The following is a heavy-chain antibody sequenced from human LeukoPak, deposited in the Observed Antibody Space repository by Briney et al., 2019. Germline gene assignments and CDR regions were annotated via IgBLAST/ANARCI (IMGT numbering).Heavy chain of an antibody. Sequence: SETLSLTCTVSGDSISGYYWSWIRQPPGKGLEWIGLIYYTGSTHYNPSLESRVTISVVTSKNQFSLKLTSVTAADTAVYYCARYAAAAGPNWFDPWGQGTLVTVSS. CDR1: GDSISGYY. CDR2: IYYTGST. V-gene: IGHV4-59*01. CDR3: ARYAAAAGPNWFDP. D-gene: IGHD6-13*01. J-gene: IGHJ5*02.